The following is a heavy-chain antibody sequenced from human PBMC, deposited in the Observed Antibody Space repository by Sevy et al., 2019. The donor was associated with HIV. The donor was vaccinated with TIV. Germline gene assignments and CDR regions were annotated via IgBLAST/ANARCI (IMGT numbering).Heavy chain of an antibody. CDR2: ISAYNGNT. Sequence: ASVKVSCKASGYTFTSYGISWVRQAPGQGLEWMGWISAYNGNTNYAQKLQGRVTMTTDTSTSTAYMELRSLRSDDTAVYYCARERGYLKFGTGTHSDYWGQGTLVTVSS. D-gene: IGHD1-7*01. CDR3: ARERGYLKFGTGTHSDY. J-gene: IGHJ4*02. CDR1: GYTFTSYG. V-gene: IGHV1-18*01.